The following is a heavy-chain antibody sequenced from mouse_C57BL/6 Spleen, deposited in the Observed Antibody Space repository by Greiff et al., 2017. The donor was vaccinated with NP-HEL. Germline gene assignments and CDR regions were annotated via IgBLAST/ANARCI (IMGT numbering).Heavy chain of an antibody. D-gene: IGHD2-5*01. Sequence: VQLQQSGAELARPGASVKMSCKASGYTFTSYTMHWVKQRPGQGLEWIGYINPSSGYTKYNQKFKDKATLTADKSSSTAYMQLSSLTSEDSAVYYCARPYSNYNYYGMDYWGQGTSVTVSS. V-gene: IGHV1-4*01. CDR1: GYTFTSYT. CDR2: INPSSGYT. CDR3: ARPYSNYNYYGMDY. J-gene: IGHJ4*01.